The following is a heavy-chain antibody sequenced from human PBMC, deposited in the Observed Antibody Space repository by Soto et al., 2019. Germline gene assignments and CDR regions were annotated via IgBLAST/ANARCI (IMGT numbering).Heavy chain of an antibody. V-gene: IGHV4-4*02. J-gene: IGHJ4*02. CDR2: IYHSEST. D-gene: IGHD1-26*01. Sequence: QVELQESGPGLVKPSGTMSLTCAVSSGSISSYSWWSGVRQPPGKGLEWIGEIYHSESTNYNPSLKSRVTMSVDNSKSQFSLNLNSVTAADTALYYCAGGREKTWYYWGQGTLVTVSS. CDR3: AGGREKTWYY. CDR1: SGSISSYSW.